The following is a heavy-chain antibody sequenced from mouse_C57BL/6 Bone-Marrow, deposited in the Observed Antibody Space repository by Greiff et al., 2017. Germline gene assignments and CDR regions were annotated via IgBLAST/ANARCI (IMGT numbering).Heavy chain of an antibody. Sequence: EVKLQESGGGLVKPGGSLKLSCAASGFTFSDYGMHWVRQAPEKGLEWVAYISSGSSTIYYADTVQGRFTISRDNAKNTLFLQMTSLRSEDTAMYYCARRWLLPYAMDYWGQGTSVTVSS. CDR2: ISSGSSTI. CDR3: ARRWLLPYAMDY. CDR1: GFTFSDYG. V-gene: IGHV5-17*01. D-gene: IGHD2-3*01. J-gene: IGHJ4*01.